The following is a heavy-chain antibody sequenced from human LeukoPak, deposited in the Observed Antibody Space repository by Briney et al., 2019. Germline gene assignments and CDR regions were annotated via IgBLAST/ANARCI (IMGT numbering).Heavy chain of an antibody. CDR3: ARKSVAATPRDIVYQYSYMDV. Sequence: GASVKVSCKASGGTFSSYAMNWVRQAPGQGLEWMGWISTNTGNPTYAQGFTGRFVFSLDTSVSTAYLQISSRKAEDTAVYYCARKSVAATPRDIVYQYSYMDVWGKGTTVTVSS. CDR1: GGTFSSYA. D-gene: IGHD2-15*01. V-gene: IGHV7-4-1*02. J-gene: IGHJ6*03. CDR2: ISTNTGNP.